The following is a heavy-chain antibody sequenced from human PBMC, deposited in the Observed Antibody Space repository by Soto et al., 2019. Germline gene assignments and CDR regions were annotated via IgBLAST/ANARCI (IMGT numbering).Heavy chain of an antibody. Sequence: AASVKVSCKASGGTFSSYAISWVRQAPGQGLEWMGGIIPIFGTANYAQKFQGRVTITADESTSTAYMELSSLRSEDTAVYYCARASYYYGSGSYIYYYYGMDVWGQGTTVTVSS. CDR1: GGTFSSYA. V-gene: IGHV1-69*13. CDR3: ARASYYYGSGSYIYYYYGMDV. J-gene: IGHJ6*02. CDR2: IIPIFGTA. D-gene: IGHD3-10*01.